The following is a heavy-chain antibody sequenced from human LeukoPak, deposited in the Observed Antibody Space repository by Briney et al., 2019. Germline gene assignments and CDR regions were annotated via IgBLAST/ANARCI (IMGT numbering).Heavy chain of an antibody. Sequence: PSETLSLTCTVSGGSISSYYLSWIRQPPGKGLEWIGYIYYSGSTNYNPSLKKRVTISVDTPKHQFYLKLSSVTAADTAVYYCASTYCSSPSCYAKFDYWGQATLVTVSS. D-gene: IGHD2-2*01. J-gene: IGHJ4*02. CDR3: ASTYCSSPSCYAKFDY. CDR1: GGSISSYY. CDR2: IYYSGST. V-gene: IGHV4-59*08.